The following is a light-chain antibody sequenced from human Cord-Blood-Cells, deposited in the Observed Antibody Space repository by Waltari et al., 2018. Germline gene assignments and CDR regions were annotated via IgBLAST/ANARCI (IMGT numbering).Light chain of an antibody. CDR1: QSISSY. V-gene: IGKV1-39*01. CDR3: QQSYSTPHT. J-gene: IGKJ2*01. Sequence: DIQMTQSPSSLSASVGDRVTITGRASQSISSYLNWYQQKPGKAPKRLIYAASSVQSGVPSRFSGSGSGTDFTLTISSLQPEDFATYYGQQSYSTPHTFGQGTKLEIK. CDR2: AAS.